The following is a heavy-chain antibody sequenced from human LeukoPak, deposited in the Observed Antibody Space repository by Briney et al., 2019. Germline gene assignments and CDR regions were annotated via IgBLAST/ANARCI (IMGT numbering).Heavy chain of an antibody. CDR3: ARDGGFGFLAAFDI. D-gene: IGHD3-10*01. Sequence: GGSLRLSCAASGFTFSSYSTNWVRQAPGKGLEWISYISGSGSVSYYEDSVKGRFTISRDNAKNSLYLQMNSLRDEDTALYYCARDGGFGFLAAFDIWGQGTMVTVSS. J-gene: IGHJ3*02. CDR1: GFTFSSYS. V-gene: IGHV3-48*02. CDR2: ISGSGSVS.